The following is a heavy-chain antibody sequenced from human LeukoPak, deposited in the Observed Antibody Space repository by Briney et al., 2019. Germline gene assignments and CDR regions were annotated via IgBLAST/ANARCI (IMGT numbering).Heavy chain of an antibody. D-gene: IGHD2-21*01. CDR2: IIPIFGTA. CDR3: ARDTSGLVAFDI. V-gene: IGHV1-69*01. Sequence: SVKVSCKASGGTFSSYAISWVRQAPGQGLEWMGGIIPIFGTANYAQKFQGRVTITADESTSTAYMELSSLRSEDTAVYYCARDTSGLVAFDIWGQGTMVTVSS. J-gene: IGHJ3*02. CDR1: GGTFSSYA.